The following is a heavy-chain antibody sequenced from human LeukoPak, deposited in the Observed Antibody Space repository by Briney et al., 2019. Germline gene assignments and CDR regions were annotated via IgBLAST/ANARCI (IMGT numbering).Heavy chain of an antibody. CDR1: GFTFSSYD. J-gene: IGHJ4*02. Sequence: GGSLRLSCAASGFTFSSYDMHWVRQATGKGLEWVSAIGTAGDTYYPGSVKGRFTISRENAKNSLYLQMNSLRAGDTAVYYCARAPRYYDSSGYGFDYWGQGTLVTVPS. CDR2: IGTAGDT. CDR3: ARAPRYYDSSGYGFDY. D-gene: IGHD3-22*01. V-gene: IGHV3-13*01.